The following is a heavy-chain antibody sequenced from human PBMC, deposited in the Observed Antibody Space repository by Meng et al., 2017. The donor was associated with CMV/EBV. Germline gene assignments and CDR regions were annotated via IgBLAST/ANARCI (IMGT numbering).Heavy chain of an antibody. V-gene: IGHV4-30-4*08. CDR3: ARVGRTSCYDY. Sequence: VHLQDAGPGLGNPSQTLSLTCTVSGGSISSGDYYWSWIRQPPGKGLEGIGYIYYSGSTYYNPSLKSRVTISVDTSKNQFSLKLSSVTAADTAVYYCARVGRTSCYDYWGQGTLVTVSS. D-gene: IGHD2-2*01. CDR2: IYYSGST. CDR1: GGSISSGDYY. J-gene: IGHJ4*02.